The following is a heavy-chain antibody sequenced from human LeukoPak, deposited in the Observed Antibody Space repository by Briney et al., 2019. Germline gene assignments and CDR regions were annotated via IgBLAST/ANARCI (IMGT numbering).Heavy chain of an antibody. CDR2: IWYDGSNK. CDR3: ARDPSQLLEDGMDV. Sequence: GGSLRLSCAASGFTFSSYGMHWVRPAPGKGLAWVAVIWYDGSNKYYADSVKGRFTISRDNSKNTLYLQMNSLRAEDTAVYYCARDPSQLLEDGMDVWGKGTTVTVSS. CDR1: GFTFSSYG. V-gene: IGHV3-33*01. J-gene: IGHJ6*04. D-gene: IGHD6-13*01.